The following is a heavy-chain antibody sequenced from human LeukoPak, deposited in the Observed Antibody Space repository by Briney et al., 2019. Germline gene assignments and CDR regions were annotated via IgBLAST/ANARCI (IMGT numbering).Heavy chain of an antibody. Sequence: SETLSLTCTVSGGSISSGGYYWSWIRQPPGKGLEWIVYVYHSGSTYYNPSLKSRVTISVDRSRNQFSLKLSPVTAADPAVYYCARFGDCFDYWGQGTLVTVSS. CDR2: VYHSGST. V-gene: IGHV4-30-2*01. D-gene: IGHD3-10*01. J-gene: IGHJ4*02. CDR1: GGSISSGGYY. CDR3: ARFGDCFDY.